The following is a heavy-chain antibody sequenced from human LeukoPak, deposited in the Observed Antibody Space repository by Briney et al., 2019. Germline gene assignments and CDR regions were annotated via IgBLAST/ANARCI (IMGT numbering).Heavy chain of an antibody. J-gene: IGHJ6*02. V-gene: IGHV1-46*01. D-gene: IGHD5-18*01. CDR3: ARGGYSYGYTAYYYYGMDV. Sequence: ASVKVSCKASGYTFTSYYMHWVRQAPGQGLEWMGIINPSGGSTSYAQKLQGRVTMTRDTSTSTVYMELSSLRSEDTAVYYCARGGYSYGYTAYYYYGMDVWGQGTTVTVSS. CDR2: INPSGGST. CDR1: GYTFTSYY.